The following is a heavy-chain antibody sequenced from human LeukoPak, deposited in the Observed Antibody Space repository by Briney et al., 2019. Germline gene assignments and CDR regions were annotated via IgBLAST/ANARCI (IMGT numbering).Heavy chain of an antibody. CDR1: GGSFSGYY. Sequence: SETLSLTCAVYGGSFSGYYWSWIRQPPGKGLEWIGEINHSGSTNYNPSLKSRVTISVDTSKNQFSLKLSSVTAADTAVYYCARHPRVAYYYGSGSQTSGNWFDPWGQGTLVTVSS. CDR3: ARHPRVAYYYGSGSQTSGNWFDP. CDR2: INHSGST. D-gene: IGHD3-10*01. J-gene: IGHJ5*02. V-gene: IGHV4-34*01.